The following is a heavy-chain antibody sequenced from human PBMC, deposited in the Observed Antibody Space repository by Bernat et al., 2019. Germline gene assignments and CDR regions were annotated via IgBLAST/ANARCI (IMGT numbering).Heavy chain of an antibody. V-gene: IGHV4-59*08. CDR3: ARLGNGTNPPYAH. D-gene: IGHD2-2*01. J-gene: IGHJ1*01. CDR1: GGSISGYY. CDR2: IYYTGST. Sequence: QVQLQESGPGLVRPSETLSLTCTVSGGSISGYYWSWVRQPPGKGLEQIGYIYYTGSTTYNPSLKSRVTISVDTSTNQFSLRLNSVTAADTAVYYCARLGNGTNPPYAHWGQGTLVTVSS.